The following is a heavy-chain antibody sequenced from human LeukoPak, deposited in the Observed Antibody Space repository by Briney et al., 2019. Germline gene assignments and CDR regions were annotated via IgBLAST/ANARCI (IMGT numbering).Heavy chain of an antibody. Sequence: ASVKVSCKASGGTFSSYAISWVRQAPGQGLEWMGGIIPIFGTANYAQKFQGRVTITADESTSTAYMELSSLRSEDTAVYYCARDPPDYYGSGYEGDNWFDPWGQGTLVTVSS. D-gene: IGHD3-10*01. CDR1: GGTFSSYA. CDR3: ARDPPDYYGSGYEGDNWFDP. CDR2: IIPIFGTA. V-gene: IGHV1-69*13. J-gene: IGHJ5*02.